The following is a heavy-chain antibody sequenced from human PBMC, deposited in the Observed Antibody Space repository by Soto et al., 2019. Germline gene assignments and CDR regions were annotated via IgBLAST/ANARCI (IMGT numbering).Heavy chain of an antibody. CDR1: GFTFSSYA. Sequence: PGGSLRLSCAASGFTFSSYAMTWVRQAPGKGLEWVSVVTYNGDNTYYADSVKGRFTISRDNSKDTVELQMNSLRAEDTAVYYCARYIRGPTVFYFDFWGPGVLVTVSS. CDR3: ARYIRGPTVFYFDF. D-gene: IGHD5-18*01. CDR2: VTYNGDNT. V-gene: IGHV3-23*01. J-gene: IGHJ4*02.